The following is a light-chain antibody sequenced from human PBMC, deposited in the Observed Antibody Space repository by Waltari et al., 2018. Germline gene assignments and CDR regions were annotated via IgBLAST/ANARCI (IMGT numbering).Light chain of an antibody. CDR1: TGPVASAHY. CDR2: SST. CDR3: LLHFGGDQLV. Sequence: QTVVTQEPSLTVSPGGTVTLTCASSTGPVASAHYPSWFQQMPGQAPRALIFSSTNKYSWTPAWFSGSLLGGKAALTLSSVQPEDEADYYCLLHFGGDQLVFGGGTRLTVL. J-gene: IGLJ3*02. V-gene: IGLV7-43*01.